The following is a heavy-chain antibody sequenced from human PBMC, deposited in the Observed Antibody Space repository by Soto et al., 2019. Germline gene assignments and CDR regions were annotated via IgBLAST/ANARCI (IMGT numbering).Heavy chain of an antibody. CDR1: GFTFRSYG. CDR2: IWYDGSNK. Sequence: QVQLVESGGGVVQPGRSLRLSCAASGFTFRSYGMYWVRQAPGKGLEWVAVIWYDGSNKYYADSVKGRFTISRDNSKNTLYLQMNSLRVEDTAVYYCARDRRYSSTSGQGDTFDYWGQGTLVTVSS. J-gene: IGHJ4*02. V-gene: IGHV3-33*01. CDR3: ARDRRYSSTSGQGDTFDY. D-gene: IGHD6-6*01.